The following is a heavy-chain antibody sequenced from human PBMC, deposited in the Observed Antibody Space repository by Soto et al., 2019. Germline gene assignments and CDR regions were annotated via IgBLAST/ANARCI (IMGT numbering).Heavy chain of an antibody. CDR1: GFTFSSYA. J-gene: IGHJ4*02. CDR3: AESRYFDWLSTPSAFDY. CDR2: ISGSGGST. V-gene: IGHV3-23*01. D-gene: IGHD3-9*01. Sequence: PGGSLRLSCAASGFTFSSYAMSWVRNDPGTGLEWVSAISGSGGSTYYSDSVKGRFTISRDNSKNTLYLQMNRLRAEDTAVYYCAESRYFDWLSTPSAFDYWGQGTLVTVSS.